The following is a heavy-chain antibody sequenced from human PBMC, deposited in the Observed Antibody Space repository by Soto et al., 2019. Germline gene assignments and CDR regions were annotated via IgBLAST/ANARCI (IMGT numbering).Heavy chain of an antibody. Sequence: ASVQVSCKVSGYTLTELSIHWVRQAPGKRLEWMGGFDPEDGETIYAQKFQGRVTMTEDTSTDTAYMELSSLRSEDTAVYYCATIRPWAAAGNMGGDNYYGMDVWGQGTTVTVSS. CDR2: FDPEDGET. V-gene: IGHV1-24*01. J-gene: IGHJ6*02. CDR3: ATIRPWAAAGNMGGDNYYGMDV. CDR1: GYTLTELS. D-gene: IGHD6-13*01.